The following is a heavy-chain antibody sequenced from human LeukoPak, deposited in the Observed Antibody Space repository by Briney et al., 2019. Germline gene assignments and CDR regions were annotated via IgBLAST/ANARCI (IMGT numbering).Heavy chain of an antibody. J-gene: IGHJ4*02. CDR2: ISSSSGYI. CDR3: ARDPVYGSGSYRPRPFDY. CDR1: GFTFSSYS. D-gene: IGHD3-10*01. V-gene: IGHV3-21*01. Sequence: PGGSLRLSCAASGFTFSSYSMNWVRQAPGKGLEWVSSISSSSGYIYYADSVKGRFTISRDNAKNSLYLQMNSLRAEDTAVYYCARDPVYGSGSYRPRPFDYWGQGTLVTVSS.